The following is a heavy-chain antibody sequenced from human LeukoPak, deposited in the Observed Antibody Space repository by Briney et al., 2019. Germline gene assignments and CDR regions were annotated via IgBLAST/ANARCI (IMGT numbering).Heavy chain of an antibody. CDR3: AKSKEDCCGSSDP. D-gene: IGHD2-15*01. Sequence: QPGGSLRLSCAASGFTLSSYGMSWVRQAPGKGLEWVSAISGSTGTTYYADSVRGRFTISRDNSKNTLYLQMSSLRVEDTAGYYCAKSKEDCCGSSDPWGQGTLVTVSS. J-gene: IGHJ5*02. CDR1: GFTLSSYG. V-gene: IGHV3-23*01. CDR2: ISGSTGTT.